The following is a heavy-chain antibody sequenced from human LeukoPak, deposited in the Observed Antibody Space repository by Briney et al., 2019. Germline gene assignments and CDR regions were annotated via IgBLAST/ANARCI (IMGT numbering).Heavy chain of an antibody. J-gene: IGHJ4*02. CDR3: ARAGREYSYGIGIYFDY. Sequence: PGGSLRLSCAASGFTMSSYWMSWVRQAPGKGLEWVSYISSSGSTIYYADSVKGRFTISRDNAKNSLYLQMNSLRAEDTAVYYCARAGREYSYGIGIYFDYWGQGTLVTVSS. V-gene: IGHV3-48*04. D-gene: IGHD5-18*01. CDR2: ISSSGSTI. CDR1: GFTMSSYW.